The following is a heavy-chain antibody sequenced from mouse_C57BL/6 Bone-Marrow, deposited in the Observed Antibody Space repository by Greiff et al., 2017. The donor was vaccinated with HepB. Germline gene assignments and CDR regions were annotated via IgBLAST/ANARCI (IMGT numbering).Heavy chain of an antibody. J-gene: IGHJ2*01. V-gene: IGHV7-3*01. CDR2: IRNKANGYTT. Sequence: EVQRVESGGGLVQPGGSLSLSCAASGFTFTDYYMSWVRQPPGKALEWLGFIRNKANGYTTEYSASVKGRFTISRDNSQSILYLQMNALRAEDSATYYCAIHYYGSSHYFDYWGQGTTLTVSS. CDR3: AIHYYGSSHYFDY. CDR1: GFTFTDYY. D-gene: IGHD1-1*01.